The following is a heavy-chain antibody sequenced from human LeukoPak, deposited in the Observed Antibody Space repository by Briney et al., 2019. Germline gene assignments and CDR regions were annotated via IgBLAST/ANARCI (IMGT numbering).Heavy chain of an antibody. CDR3: ARVAGSIDY. D-gene: IGHD1-26*01. J-gene: IGHJ4*02. CDR2: MNLKSGYT. Sequence: ASVKVSCKSSGYSFTTYDINWVRQATGQGLEWMGWMNLKSGYTGYAQKFQGRVTITRDTSTSTVYMELSSLRSEDTAVYYCARVAGSIDYWGQGTLVTVSS. CDR1: GYSFTTYD. V-gene: IGHV1-8*03.